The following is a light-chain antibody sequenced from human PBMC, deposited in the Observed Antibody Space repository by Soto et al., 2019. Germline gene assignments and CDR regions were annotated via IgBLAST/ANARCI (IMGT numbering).Light chain of an antibody. V-gene: IGKV3-15*01. CDR1: RSVSNR. J-gene: IGKJ3*01. Sequence: EILMTQSPATLSVSPGETVTFSCRASRSVSNRLAWYQHKPGQAPRLLISGASNGATGIPPKFSGSGSGTEFTLTVDSLQSDDIAVYYCQQRSNWPPFTFGPGTKVDIK. CDR3: QQRSNWPPFT. CDR2: GAS.